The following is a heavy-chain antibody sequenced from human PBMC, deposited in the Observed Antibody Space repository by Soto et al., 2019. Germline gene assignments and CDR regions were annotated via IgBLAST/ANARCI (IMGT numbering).Heavy chain of an antibody. CDR2: INYSGST. J-gene: IGHJ5*02. Sequence: QVRMQESGPGLVKPSQTLSLTCSVSGGSISSGGYFWSWIRQHPGKGLEWIGYINYSGSTYYNPSLKSRVTISVDTSKNQFSLQLSSVTPADTALYYCARYLNTAGWFDPWGQGTLVTVSS. D-gene: IGHD2-2*01. V-gene: IGHV4-31*03. CDR1: GGSISSGGYF. CDR3: ARYLNTAGWFDP.